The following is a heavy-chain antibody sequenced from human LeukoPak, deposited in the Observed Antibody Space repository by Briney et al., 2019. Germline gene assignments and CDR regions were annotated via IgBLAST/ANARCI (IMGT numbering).Heavy chain of an antibody. J-gene: IGHJ4*02. D-gene: IGHD3-10*01. Sequence: TGGSLRLSCAASGFICRSYAMSWVRQAPGKGLEWVSSLSAGGGGAYYADSVRGRFTISRDDSKNTLYLQMNSLRVEDTARYYCAKEKSRGFDFDYWGQGTLATVSS. V-gene: IGHV3-23*01. CDR2: LSAGGGGA. CDR3: AKEKSRGFDFDY. CDR1: GFICRSYA.